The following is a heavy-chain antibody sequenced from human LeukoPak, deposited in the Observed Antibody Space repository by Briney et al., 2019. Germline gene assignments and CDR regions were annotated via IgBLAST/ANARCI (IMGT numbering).Heavy chain of an antibody. J-gene: IGHJ4*02. CDR2: ISSSSSTI. CDR3: ARLVSGTEFDY. CDR1: GFTFSSYS. V-gene: IGHV3-48*01. Sequence: PGGSLRLSCAASGFTFSSYSMNWVRQAPGKGLEWVSYISSSSSTIYYADSVKGRFTISRDNAKNSLYLQMNSLRAEDTAVYYCARLVSGTEFDYWGQGTLVTVSS. D-gene: IGHD6-19*01.